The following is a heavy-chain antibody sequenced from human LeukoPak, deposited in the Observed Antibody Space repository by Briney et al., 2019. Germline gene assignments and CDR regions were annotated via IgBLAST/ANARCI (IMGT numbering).Heavy chain of an antibody. CDR1: GFTFSSYA. V-gene: IGHV3-23*01. Sequence: GGSLRLSCAASGFTFSSYAMRWVRQAPGKGLEWVSGIIDSGDNTYYANSVKGRFTISRDNSTNTLFLQMNSLRAEDTALYYCAKLGGQENYNYFVGVWGKGTTVAVSS. D-gene: IGHD3-16*01. CDR2: IIDSGDNT. CDR3: AKLGGQENYNYFVGV. J-gene: IGHJ6*03.